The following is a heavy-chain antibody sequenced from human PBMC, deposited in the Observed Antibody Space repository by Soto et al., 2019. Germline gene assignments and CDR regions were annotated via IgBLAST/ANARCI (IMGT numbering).Heavy chain of an antibody. CDR2: IYSGGST. Sequence: ESGGDLVQPGGSLRLSCAASGFTVSNNYMSWVRQAPGKGLEWVSFIYSGGSTYYADSVKGRFTISRDSSKNTLYLQMNSLRAEDTAMYYCAAYSHKGYWGQGTLVTVSS. CDR1: GFTVSNNY. D-gene: IGHD3-16*01. J-gene: IGHJ4*02. V-gene: IGHV3-66*01. CDR3: AAYSHKGY.